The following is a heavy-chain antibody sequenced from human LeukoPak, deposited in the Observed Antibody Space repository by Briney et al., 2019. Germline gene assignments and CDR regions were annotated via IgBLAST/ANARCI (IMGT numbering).Heavy chain of an antibody. CDR2: MFYSGRI. CDR1: GGSMRDTSHH. V-gene: IGHV4-39*01. D-gene: IGHD5-18*01. CDR3: ARHWDTASNFYFDL. Sequence: PSETLSLTCTVSGGSMRDTSHHWGWIRQSPGKGLEWIASMFYSGRILYNPSLKSRLTMSVDRSKNQFSLKVRPVNTADTAVYFCARHWDTASNFYFDLWGRGTLVTVSS. J-gene: IGHJ2*01.